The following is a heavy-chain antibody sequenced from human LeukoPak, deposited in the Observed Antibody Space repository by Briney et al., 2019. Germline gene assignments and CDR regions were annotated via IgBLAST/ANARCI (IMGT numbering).Heavy chain of an antibody. J-gene: IGHJ6*02. Sequence: SVTVSCKASGFTFTSSAMQWVRQARGQRLEWIGWIVVGSGNTNYAQKFQERVTITRDMSTSTAYMELSSLRSEDTAVYYCAAAGYCSSTSCSPYYYYGMDVWGQGTTVTVSS. D-gene: IGHD2-2*01. V-gene: IGHV1-58*02. CDR3: AAAGYCSSTSCSPYYYYGMDV. CDR2: IVVGSGNT. CDR1: GFTFTSSA.